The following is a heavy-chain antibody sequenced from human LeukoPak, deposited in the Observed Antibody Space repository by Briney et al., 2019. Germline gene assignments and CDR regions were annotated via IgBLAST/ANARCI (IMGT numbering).Heavy chain of an antibody. V-gene: IGHV6-1*01. Sequence: SQTLSLTCALSGDSVSSYSAAWNWIRQSPSRGLEWLGRTYYRSKWYNDYAVSVRSRITTNPDTSKNQFSLQLNSVTPEDTAVYYYAREDGDSESFKNWGQGTLVTVSS. D-gene: IGHD4-17*01. J-gene: IGHJ4*02. CDR1: GDSVSSYSAA. CDR2: TYYRSKWYN. CDR3: AREDGDSESFKN.